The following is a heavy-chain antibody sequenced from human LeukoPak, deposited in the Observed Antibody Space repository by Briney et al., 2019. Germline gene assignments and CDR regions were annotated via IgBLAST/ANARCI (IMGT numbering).Heavy chain of an antibody. Sequence: PSETLSLTCAVYGGSFSGYYWSWIRQPPGKGLEWIGEINHSGSNNYNPSLKSRVTISVDTSKNQFSLKLSSVTAADTAVYYCARGERPITMIVVVINNPPYFDYWGQGTLVTVSS. CDR1: GGSFSGYY. J-gene: IGHJ4*02. CDR2: INHSGSN. D-gene: IGHD3-22*01. CDR3: ARGERPITMIVVVINNPPYFDY. V-gene: IGHV4-34*01.